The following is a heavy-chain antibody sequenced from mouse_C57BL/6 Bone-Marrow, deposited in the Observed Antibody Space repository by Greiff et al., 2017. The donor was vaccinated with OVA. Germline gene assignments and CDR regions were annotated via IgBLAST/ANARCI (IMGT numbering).Heavy chain of an antibody. CDR1: GFSLSTFGMG. CDR3: ARMVDYDDFDY. J-gene: IGHJ2*01. Sequence: QVTLKVSGPGILQPSQTLSLTCSFSGFSLSTFGMGVVRLRPPSGLGLEWLAHLWWGDDKYYNTALKSRPTISKDTSKNQVFLKMANVDTADTATDYCARMVDYDDFDYWGQGTTLTVSS. D-gene: IGHD2-4*01. V-gene: IGHV8-8*01. CDR2: LWWGDDK.